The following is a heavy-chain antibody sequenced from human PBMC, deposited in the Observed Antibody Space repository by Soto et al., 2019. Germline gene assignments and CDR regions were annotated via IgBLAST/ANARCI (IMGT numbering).Heavy chain of an antibody. CDR3: ARDASSSPTNYFDY. J-gene: IGHJ4*02. V-gene: IGHV1-46*01. D-gene: IGHD6-6*01. Sequence: ASVKVSCKASGYTFTDYYIHWVRQAPGQGLEWMGIINPSGGSPSHAQKFQGRVTMTRDTSTSTVYMELSSLRSEDTAVYYCARDASSSPTNYFDYWGQGTLVTVPS. CDR2: INPSGGSP. CDR1: GYTFTDYY.